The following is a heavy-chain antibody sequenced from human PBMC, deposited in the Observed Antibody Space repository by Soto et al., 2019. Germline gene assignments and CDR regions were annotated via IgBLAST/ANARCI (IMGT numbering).Heavy chain of an antibody. J-gene: IGHJ6*02. D-gene: IGHD2-2*01. V-gene: IGHV3-23*01. Sequence: GGSLRLSCAASGFTFSSYAMSWVRQAPGKGLEWVSAISGSGGSTYYADSVKGRFTISRDNSKNTLYLQMNSLRAEDTAVYYCAKDPVVPAAPRQYYYYGMDVWGQGTTVTVSS. CDR3: AKDPVVPAAPRQYYYYGMDV. CDR1: GFTFSSYA. CDR2: ISGSGGST.